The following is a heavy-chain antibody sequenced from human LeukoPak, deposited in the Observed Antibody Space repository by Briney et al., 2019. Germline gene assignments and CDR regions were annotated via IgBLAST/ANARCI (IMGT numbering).Heavy chain of an antibody. D-gene: IGHD1-26*01. CDR3: ARAGAALGC. Sequence: PGGSLRLSCAASGFTFSSYSMNWVRQAPGKGLEWVSYISSSSTTIYYADSVKGRFTISRDNSKNTLCLQMNSLRAEDTAVYYCARAGAALGCWGQGTLVTVSS. CDR1: GFTFSSYS. J-gene: IGHJ4*02. CDR2: ISSSSTTI. V-gene: IGHV3-48*01.